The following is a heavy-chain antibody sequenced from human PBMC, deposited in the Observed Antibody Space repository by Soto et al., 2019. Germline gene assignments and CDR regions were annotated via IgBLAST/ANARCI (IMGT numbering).Heavy chain of an antibody. CDR1: GDSINSSHW. J-gene: IGHJ4*02. D-gene: IGHD3-3*02. CDR3: AARHVWSGTWSETRLEY. CDR2: ISHSGST. V-gene: IGHV4-4*02. Sequence: PSETLSLTCAVSGDSINSSHWCNWVRQPPGKGLEWIGQISHSGSTNYNPSLASRVNKSVDKSKNHFSLKLTSVTAADTAVYYCAARHVWSGTWSETRLEYWGQGTRVTISS.